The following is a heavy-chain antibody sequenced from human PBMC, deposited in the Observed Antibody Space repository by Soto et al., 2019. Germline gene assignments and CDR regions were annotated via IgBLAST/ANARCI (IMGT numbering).Heavy chain of an antibody. D-gene: IGHD4-17*01. CDR3: AKSAPMDAGDKYYYDF. J-gene: IGHJ4*02. CDR1: GGTFSTFG. CDR2: IIPFFGTA. Sequence: ASVKVSCKASGGTFSTFGISWVRQAPEQGLEWMGGIIPFFGTARYSQKFEDRITITADESTNTVYMDLRSLTSEDTAIYYCAKSAPMDAGDKYYYDFWGQGALVTVSS. V-gene: IGHV1-69*13.